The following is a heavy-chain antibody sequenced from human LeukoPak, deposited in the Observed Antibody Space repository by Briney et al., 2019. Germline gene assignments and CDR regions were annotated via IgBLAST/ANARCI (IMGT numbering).Heavy chain of an antibody. V-gene: IGHV3-30-3*01. CDR3: AKGGGNCGGDCFYYFDY. CDR2: ISYDGSNK. Sequence: GRSLRLSCAASGFTFSSYAMHWVRQAPGKGLEWVAVISYDGSNKYYTDSVKGRFTISRDNSKNTLYLQMNSLRAEDTAVYYCAKGGGNCGGDCFYYFDYWGQGTLVTVSS. D-gene: IGHD2-21*02. J-gene: IGHJ4*02. CDR1: GFTFSSYA.